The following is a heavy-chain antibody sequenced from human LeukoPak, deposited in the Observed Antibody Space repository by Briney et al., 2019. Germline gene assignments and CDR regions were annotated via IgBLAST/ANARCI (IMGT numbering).Heavy chain of an antibody. CDR1: GFTFSRHG. J-gene: IGHJ3*02. Sequence: GGSLRLSCAASGFTFSRHGMNWVRQAPGKGLEWVSLIYSGGSTFYADSVKGRFTISRDNSKNTLYLQMNSLRAEDTAVYYCARGGSYLSAFDIWGQGTMVTVSS. CDR3: ARGGSYLSAFDI. CDR2: IYSGGST. V-gene: IGHV3-53*01. D-gene: IGHD1-26*01.